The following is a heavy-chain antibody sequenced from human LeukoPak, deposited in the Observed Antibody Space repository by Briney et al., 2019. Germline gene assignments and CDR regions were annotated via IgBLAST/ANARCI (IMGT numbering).Heavy chain of an antibody. V-gene: IGHV4-34*01. Sequence: SETLSLTCAVYGGSFSGYYWSWIRQPPGKGLEWIGEINHSGSTNYNPSLKSRVTISVDTSKNQFSLKLSSVTAADTAVHYCAGRYCTNGVCYTGFDYWGQGTLVTVSS. CDR3: AGRYCTNGVCYTGFDY. CDR1: GGSFSGYY. D-gene: IGHD2-8*01. CDR2: INHSGST. J-gene: IGHJ4*02.